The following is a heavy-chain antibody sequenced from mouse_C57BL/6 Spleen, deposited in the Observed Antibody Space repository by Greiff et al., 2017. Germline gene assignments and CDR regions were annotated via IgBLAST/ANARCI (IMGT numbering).Heavy chain of an antibody. CDR2: IYPGNSDT. CDR3: TRNWDYAVYAMDY. CDR1: GYTFTSYW. V-gene: IGHV1-5*01. Sequence: EVQLQQSGTVLARPGASVKMSCKTSGYTFTSYWMHWVKQRPGQGLEWIGAIYPGNSDTSYNQKFKGKAKLTAVTSASTAYMELSSLTNEDSACYYCTRNWDYAVYAMDYWGQGTSVTVSS. D-gene: IGHD2-4*01. J-gene: IGHJ4*01.